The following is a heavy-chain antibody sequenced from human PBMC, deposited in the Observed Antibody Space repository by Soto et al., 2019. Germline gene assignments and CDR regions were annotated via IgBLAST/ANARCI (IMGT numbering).Heavy chain of an antibody. CDR2: MNPNSGNT. J-gene: IGHJ5*02. Sequence: QVQLVQSGAEVKKPGASVKVSCKASGSTFTSYDINWVRQATGQGLEWMGWMNPNSGNTSYAQKFQGRVTMTRNTSTSTAYMELSSLRSEATAVYYCARERSAAGTGWFDPWGQGTLVTVSS. D-gene: IGHD6-13*01. V-gene: IGHV1-8*01. CDR3: ARERSAAGTGWFDP. CDR1: GSTFTSYD.